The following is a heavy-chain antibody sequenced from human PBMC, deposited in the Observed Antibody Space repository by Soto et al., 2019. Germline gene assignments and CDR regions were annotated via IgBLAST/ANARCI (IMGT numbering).Heavy chain of an antibody. V-gene: IGHV3-15*07. D-gene: IGHD6-19*01. J-gene: IGHJ4*02. CDR1: GFPFSNAS. CDR3: AADTPESSGWLDY. CDR2: FKSKIDGGTT. Sequence: GGSLRLSCATSGFPFSNASMNWVRPAPGKGLQWVGRFKSKIDGGTTDYAAPVKGRFTISRDDSKNTLYLQMNSLKTEDTAVYYCAADTPESSGWLDYWGQGTLVTVSS.